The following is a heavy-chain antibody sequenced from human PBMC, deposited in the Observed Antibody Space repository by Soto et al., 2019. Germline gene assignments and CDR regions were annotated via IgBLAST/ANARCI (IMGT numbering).Heavy chain of an antibody. CDR2: IGYRTNDT. J-gene: IGHJ4*02. D-gene: IGHD6-19*01. CDR1: GFILSRHA. Sequence: EVLLLQSGGGLAQPGESLTLSCATSGFILSRHAMSWVRQAPGKGLDWVSVIGYRTNDTYYADSVKGRFTISRDESKNTVYLQMNNPRVEDTAVYYCAKVRGGGWVIDYWGQGTLVTVSS. V-gene: IGHV3-23*01. CDR3: AKVRGGGWVIDY.